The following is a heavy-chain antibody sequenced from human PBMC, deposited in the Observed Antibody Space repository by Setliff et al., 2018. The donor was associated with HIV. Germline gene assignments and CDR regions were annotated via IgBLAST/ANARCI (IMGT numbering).Heavy chain of an antibody. Sequence: SETLSLTCTVSGGSISSYYWSWIRQPPGKGLEWIGYIYYSGSTNYNPSLKSRVTISVDTSKNQFSLQLNSVTAADTAVYFCARTRALYFFDFWGQGAQVTVSS. CDR1: GGSISSYY. CDR2: IYYSGST. D-gene: IGHD1-26*01. CDR3: ARTRALYFFDF. J-gene: IGHJ4*02. V-gene: IGHV4-59*12.